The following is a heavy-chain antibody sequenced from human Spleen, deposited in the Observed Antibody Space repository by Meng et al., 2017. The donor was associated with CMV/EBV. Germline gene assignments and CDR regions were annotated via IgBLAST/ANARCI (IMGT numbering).Heavy chain of an antibody. V-gene: IGHV1-18*04. Sequence: ASVKVSCKTSGYTFTSYGISWVRQAPGQGLEWMGWISVYTDNTSSAQKYQGRLTMTTDTSTSTAYMELRRLRSDDTAVYYCARDSPSLYSSSPGIDFWGQGTLVTVSS. CDR1: GYTFTSYG. J-gene: IGHJ4*02. CDR2: ISVYTDNT. CDR3: ARDSPSLYSSSPGIDF. D-gene: IGHD6-6*01.